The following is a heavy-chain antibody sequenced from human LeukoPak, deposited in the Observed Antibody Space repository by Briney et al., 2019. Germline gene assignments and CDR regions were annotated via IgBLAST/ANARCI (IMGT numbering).Heavy chain of an antibody. CDR2: ISYDGSNK. J-gene: IGHJ4*02. CDR3: ARQSGSYLRDLTFDY. CDR1: GFTFSSYA. Sequence: GGSLRLSCAASGFTFSSYAMHWVRQAPGKGLEWVAVISYDGSNKYYADSVKGRFTISRDNSKNTLYLQMNSLRAEDTAVYYCARQSGSYLRDLTFDYWGQGTLVTVSS. D-gene: IGHD1-26*01. V-gene: IGHV3-30*04.